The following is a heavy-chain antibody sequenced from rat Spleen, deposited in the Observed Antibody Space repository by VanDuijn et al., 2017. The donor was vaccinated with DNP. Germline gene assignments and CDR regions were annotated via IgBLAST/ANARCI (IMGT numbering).Heavy chain of an antibody. D-gene: IGHD4-3*01. CDR2: IGSAAYAP. J-gene: IGHJ2*01. Sequence: EVQLVESGVGLVQPGRSLKLSCAASGFTFSAYYMAWVRQAPAKGLECVAYIGSAAYAPYYGDSVKGRFTISRDNAKSTLYLQMNSLRSEDMATYYCVRWNSGHFDYWGQGVMVTVSS. CDR3: VRWNSGHFDY. CDR1: GFTFSAYY. V-gene: IGHV5-22*01.